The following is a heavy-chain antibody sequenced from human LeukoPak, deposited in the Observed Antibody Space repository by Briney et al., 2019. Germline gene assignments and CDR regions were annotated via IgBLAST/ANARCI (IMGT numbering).Heavy chain of an antibody. D-gene: IGHD5-12*01. V-gene: IGHV3-74*01. CDR2: INSDGSST. J-gene: IGHJ4*02. CDR1: GFTFSNYW. CDR3: ARAPYSGYNSSPGY. Sequence: GGSLRLSCAASGFTFSNYWMYWVRHAPGKGLVWVSRINSDGSSTSYADSVKGRFTISRDNANTTLYLQMNSLRAEDTAVYYCARAPYSGYNSSPGYWGQGTLVTVSS.